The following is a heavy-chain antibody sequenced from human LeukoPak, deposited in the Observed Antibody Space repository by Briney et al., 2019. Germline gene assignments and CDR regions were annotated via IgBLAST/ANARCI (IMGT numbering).Heavy chain of an antibody. Sequence: ASVKVSCKASGYTFTSYGISWVRQAPGQGLEWMGWISAYNGNTNYAQKLQGRVTMTTDTSTSTAYMELRSLRSDDTAVYYCARDLVVVAAANSYYYYGMDVWGQGTTVTVSS. D-gene: IGHD2-15*01. J-gene: IGHJ6*02. CDR2: ISAYNGNT. CDR1: GYTFTSYG. V-gene: IGHV1-18*01. CDR3: ARDLVVVAAANSYYYYGMDV.